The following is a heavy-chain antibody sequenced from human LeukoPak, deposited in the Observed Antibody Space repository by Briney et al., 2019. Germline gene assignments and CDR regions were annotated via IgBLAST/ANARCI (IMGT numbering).Heavy chain of an antibody. J-gene: IGHJ4*02. CDR2: ISGSGGST. D-gene: IGHD1/OR15-1a*01. V-gene: IGHV3-23*01. CDR1: GFTFSSYA. CDR3: ARAGNIRFDY. Sequence: GGSLRLSCAASGFTFSSYAMSWVRQAPGKGLEWVSGISGSGGSTYYADSVKGRFTISRDNSKNTLYLQMNSLRAEDTALYYCARAGNIRFDYWGQGTLVTVSS.